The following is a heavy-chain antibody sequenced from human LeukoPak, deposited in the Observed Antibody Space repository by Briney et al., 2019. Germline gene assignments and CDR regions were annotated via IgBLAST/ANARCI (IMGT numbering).Heavy chain of an antibody. CDR1: GGSFSGYY. Sequence: SETLSLTCAVYGGSFSGYYWSWIRQPPGKGLEWIGEINHSGSTNYNPSLKSRVTISIDTSKNQFSLMLSSVTAADTAVYYCARLSAGKYSSSLPPYYYYYMDVWGKGTTVTVSS. D-gene: IGHD6-6*01. CDR3: ARLSAGKYSSSLPPYYYYYMDV. CDR2: INHSGST. J-gene: IGHJ6*03. V-gene: IGHV4-34*01.